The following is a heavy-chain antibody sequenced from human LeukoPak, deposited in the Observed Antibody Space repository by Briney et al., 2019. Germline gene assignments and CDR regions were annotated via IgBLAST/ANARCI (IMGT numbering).Heavy chain of an antibody. CDR1: GFTFSNFA. D-gene: IGHD1-14*01. CDR3: TTDLQGIT. CDR2: LNGDNT. Sequence: PGGSLRLSCAASGFTFSNFAMSWIRQAPGKGLEWVSALNGDNTYYADSVKGRFTVSRDNSKNTLYLQMNSLKTEDTAVYYCTTDLQGITWGQGTLVTVSS. J-gene: IGHJ5*02. V-gene: IGHV3-23*01.